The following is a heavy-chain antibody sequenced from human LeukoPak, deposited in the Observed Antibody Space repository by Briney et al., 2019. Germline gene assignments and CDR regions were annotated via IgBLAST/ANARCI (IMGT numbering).Heavy chain of an antibody. J-gene: IGHJ4*02. Sequence: SETLSLTCTVSGGSISSYYWSWIRQPAGKGLEWIGRIYTSGSTNYNPSLKSRVTMSVDTSKNQFSLKLSSVTAADTAVYYCASSGGYSSSWYNFDYWGQGTLVTVSS. CDR3: ASSGGYSSSWYNFDY. D-gene: IGHD6-13*01. V-gene: IGHV4-4*07. CDR1: GGSISSYY. CDR2: IYTSGST.